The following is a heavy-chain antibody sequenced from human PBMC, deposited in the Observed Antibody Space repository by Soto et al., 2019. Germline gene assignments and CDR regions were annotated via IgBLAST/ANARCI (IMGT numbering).Heavy chain of an antibody. Sequence: GGSLRLSCAASGFTFSSYAMHWVRQAPGQGLEWVAVISYDGSNKYYADSVKGRFTISRDNSKNTLYLQMNSLRAEDTAVYYCARNMITFGGVIVSPDAFDIWGQGTMVTVSS. J-gene: IGHJ3*02. V-gene: IGHV3-30*04. D-gene: IGHD3-16*02. CDR3: ARNMITFGGVIVSPDAFDI. CDR1: GFTFSSYA. CDR2: ISYDGSNK.